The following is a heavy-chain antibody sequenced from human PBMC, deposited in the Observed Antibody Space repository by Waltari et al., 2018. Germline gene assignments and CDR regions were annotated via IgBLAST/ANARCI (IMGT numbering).Heavy chain of an antibody. CDR1: GRSISGYY. CDR2: VYTSGST. D-gene: IGHD1-26*01. V-gene: IGHV4-4*07. Sequence: QVQLQESGPGLVKPSETLSLTCTVSGRSISGYYWNWIRQPAGKGLEWIGRVYTSGSTNYNPSLKSRVTMSVDTSKNQFSLKLSSVTAADTAVYFCAREIDRGPGRWFDPWGQGTLVTVSS. CDR3: AREIDRGPGRWFDP. J-gene: IGHJ5*02.